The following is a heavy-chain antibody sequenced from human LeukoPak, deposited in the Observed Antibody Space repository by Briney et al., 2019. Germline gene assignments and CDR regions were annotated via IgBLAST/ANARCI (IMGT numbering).Heavy chain of an antibody. V-gene: IGHV3-21*01. CDR2: ISSSSTYI. CDR3: ARDKGGWGDQNHFDY. J-gene: IGHJ4*02. CDR1: GFTVSLNF. Sequence: PGGSLRLSCAASGFTVSLNFMNWVRQAPGKGLEWVSSISSSSTYIYYADSVKGRFTISRDNAKNSLYLQMNSLRAEDTAVYYCARDKGGWGDQNHFDYWGQGTLVTVSS. D-gene: IGHD3-16*01.